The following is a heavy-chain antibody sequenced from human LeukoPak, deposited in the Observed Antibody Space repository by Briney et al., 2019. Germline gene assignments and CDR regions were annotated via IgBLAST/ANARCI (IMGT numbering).Heavy chain of an antibody. J-gene: IGHJ5*02. V-gene: IGHV4-61*02. CDR2: IYTSGST. D-gene: IGHD2-2*01. CDR3: GRHEPGYCSSTSCYYSNWFDP. Sequence: SETLSLTCTVSGGSISSGSYYWSWIRQPAGKGLEWIGRIYTSGSTNYNPSLKSRVTISVDTSKNQFSLKLSSVTAADTAVYYCGRHEPGYCSSTSCYYSNWFDPWGQGTLVTVYS. CDR1: GGSISSGSYY.